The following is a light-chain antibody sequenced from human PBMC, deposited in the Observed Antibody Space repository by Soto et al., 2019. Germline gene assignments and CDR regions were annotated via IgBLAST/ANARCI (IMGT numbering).Light chain of an antibody. CDR1: SSDTAGYNY. CDR2: EVS. CDR3: SSSTTSNTPLYV. Sequence: QSVLTQPASVSGSPGQSITISCTGTSSDTAGYNYVSWYQQHPGKAPKLMIYEVSNRPSGVSNRFSGSQSGNTASLTISGLQAEDEANYYCSSSTTSNTPLYVFGTGTK. V-gene: IGLV2-14*01. J-gene: IGLJ1*01.